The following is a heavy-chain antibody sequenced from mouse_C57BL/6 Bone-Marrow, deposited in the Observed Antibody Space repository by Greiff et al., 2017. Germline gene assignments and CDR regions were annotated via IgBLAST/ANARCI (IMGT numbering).Heavy chain of an antibody. CDR1: GYTFTDYN. CDR2: INPNNGGT. V-gene: IGHV1-22*01. Sequence: EVQLKQSGPELVKPGASVKMSCKASGYTFTDYNMHWVKQSHGKSLEWIGYINPNNGGTSYNQKFKGKATLTVNKSSSTAYMELRSLTSEDSAVDYCAREGYYYGSSYGWYFDVWGTGTTVTVSS. CDR3: AREGYYYGSSYGWYFDV. D-gene: IGHD1-1*01. J-gene: IGHJ1*03.